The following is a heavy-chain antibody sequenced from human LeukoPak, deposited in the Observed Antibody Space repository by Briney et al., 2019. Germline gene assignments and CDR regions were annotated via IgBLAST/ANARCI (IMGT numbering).Heavy chain of an antibody. CDR2: INPNSGAA. CDR3: ASEGPVDLAC. J-gene: IGHJ4*02. CDR1: GYTFIGYY. Sequence: ASVKVSCKASGYTFIGYYMHWVRQAPGQGLEWMGRINPNSGAANYAQKFQGRVTLARDTSITTAYMELIILTSDDTAVYYCASEGPVDLACWGPGTLVTVSS. V-gene: IGHV1-2*06.